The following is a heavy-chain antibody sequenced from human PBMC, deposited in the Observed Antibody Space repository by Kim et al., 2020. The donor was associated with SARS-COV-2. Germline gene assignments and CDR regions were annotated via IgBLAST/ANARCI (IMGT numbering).Heavy chain of an antibody. CDR1: GGSISSYY. J-gene: IGHJ4*02. V-gene: IGHV4-59*01. CDR3: ARDVDYSSCWSY. D-gene: IGHD6-19*01. CDR2: IYYSGST. Sequence: SETLSLTCTVSGGSISSYYWSWIRQPPGKGLEWIGYIYYSGSTNYNPSLKSRVTISVNTSTNQSSLKLSSVTAADTAAFYCARDVDYSSCWSYWGQGTL.